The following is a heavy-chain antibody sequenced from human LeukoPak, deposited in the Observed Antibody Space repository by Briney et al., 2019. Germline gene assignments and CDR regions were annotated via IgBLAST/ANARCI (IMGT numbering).Heavy chain of an antibody. V-gene: IGHV1-2*02. J-gene: IGHJ5*02. CDR3: ARDSRGVEGWFDP. Sequence: GASVKVSCKASGYTFTGYYMHWVRQAPGQGLEWMGWINPNSGGTNYAQKFQGRVTMTRDTSISTAYMELSRLRSDDTAVYYCARDSRGVEGWFDPWGQGTLVTVSS. D-gene: IGHD3-10*01. CDR1: GYTFTGYY. CDR2: INPNSGGT.